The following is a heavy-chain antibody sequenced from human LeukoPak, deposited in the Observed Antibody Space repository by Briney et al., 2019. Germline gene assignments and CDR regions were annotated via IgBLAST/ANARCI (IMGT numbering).Heavy chain of an antibody. J-gene: IGHJ4*02. CDR2: ISSSSSYI. CDR3: ARHYYGSGSSMNDY. CDR1: GFTFSSYS. D-gene: IGHD3-10*01. Sequence: GGSLRLSCAASGFTFSSYSMNWVRQAPGKGLEWVSSISSSSSYIYYADSVKGRFTTSRDNAKNSLYLQMNSLRAEDTAVYYCARHYYGSGSSMNDYWGQGTLVTVSS. V-gene: IGHV3-21*01.